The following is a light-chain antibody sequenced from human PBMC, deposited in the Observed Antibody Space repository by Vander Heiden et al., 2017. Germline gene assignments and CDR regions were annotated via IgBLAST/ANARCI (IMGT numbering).Light chain of an antibody. CDR1: QDIDIW. CDR3: QQNDRYSPT. CDR2: AAS. J-gene: IGKJ1*01. Sequence: DIQMTQSPSTLSASIGDRITITCRASQDIDIWLAWYQQKPGQAPKLLIYAASTPESGVPSRFSGSGSGTVLTLTISSLQPDDSATYFCQQNDRYSPTFGQGTKVEI. V-gene: IGKV1-5*03.